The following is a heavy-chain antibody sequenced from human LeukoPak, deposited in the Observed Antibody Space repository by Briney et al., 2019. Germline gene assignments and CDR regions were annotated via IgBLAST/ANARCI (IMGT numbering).Heavy chain of an antibody. CDR2: ISSSSSYI. D-gene: IGHD3-10*01. J-gene: IGHJ4*02. V-gene: IGHV3-21*01. CDR3: AREGYMVRGVSGDYFDY. Sequence: GRSLRLSCAASGFTFSSYGMHWVRQAPGKGLEWVSSISSSSSYIYYADSVKGRFTISRDNAKNSLYLQMNGLRAEDTAVYYCAREGYMVRGVSGDYFDYWGQGTLVTVSS. CDR1: GFTFSSYG.